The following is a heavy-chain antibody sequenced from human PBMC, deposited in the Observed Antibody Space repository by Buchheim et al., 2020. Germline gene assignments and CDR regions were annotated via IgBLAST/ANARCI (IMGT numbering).Heavy chain of an antibody. CDR1: GGTFSSYA. D-gene: IGHD6-19*01. V-gene: IGHV1-69*01. CDR2: INPIFGKA. J-gene: IGHJ6*02. Sequence: QVQLVQSGAEVKKPGSSVKVSCKASGGTFSSYAISWVRQATGQGLEWMGWINPIFGKANYAQKFQGRVTITGDESISTAYMKLSSLSSEDTAVYYCAGGPGSGWYYYCGMDVWGQGAT. CDR3: AGGPGSGWYYYCGMDV.